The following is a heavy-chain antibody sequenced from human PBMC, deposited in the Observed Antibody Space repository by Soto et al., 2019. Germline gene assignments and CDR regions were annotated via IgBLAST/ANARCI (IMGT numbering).Heavy chain of an antibody. CDR2: IYYSGST. D-gene: IGHD6-13*01. V-gene: IGHV4-39*01. CDR1: CFSISSSIFY. J-gene: IGHJ5*02. CDR3: ARRERAAGTDWWFDP. Sequence: DTLSLTCPLTCFSISSSIFYGSWIRQPPGKGLEWIGSIYYSGSTYSSPSLKSRVTISVDTSKNQFSLKLSSVTAADTAVYYCARRERAAGTDWWFDPWGQG.